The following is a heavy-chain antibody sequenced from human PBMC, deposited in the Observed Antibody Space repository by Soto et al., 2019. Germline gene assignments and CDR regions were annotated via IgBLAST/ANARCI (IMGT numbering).Heavy chain of an antibody. V-gene: IGHV2-5*01. CDR2: IYWYDDK. CDR1: GFSRTTSGVG. CDR3: AITTTTRTWWFAP. Sequence: QITLKESGPTLVKPTQTLTLTCTFSGFSRTTSGVGVGWIRQPPGKALEWLALIYWYDDKRYSPVLNSRLTITKDTSKNQVVLTMTNMAPADTATYFSAITTTTRTWWFAPWGQGTLVTVSS. D-gene: IGHD4-17*01. J-gene: IGHJ5*02.